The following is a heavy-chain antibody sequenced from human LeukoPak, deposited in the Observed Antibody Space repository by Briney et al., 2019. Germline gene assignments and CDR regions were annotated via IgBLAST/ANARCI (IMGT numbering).Heavy chain of an antibody. CDR1: GYTFTSYD. J-gene: IGHJ6*03. V-gene: IGHV1-46*01. CDR2: INPSGGST. D-gene: IGHD3-22*01. CDR3: AREGITMIVVGPPSYYYYMDV. Sequence: GASVKVSCKASGYTFTSYDINWVRQATGQGLEWMGIINPSGGSTSYAQKFQGRVTMTRDTSTSTVYMELSSLRSEDTAVYYCAREGITMIVVGPPSYYYYMDVWGKGTTVTISS.